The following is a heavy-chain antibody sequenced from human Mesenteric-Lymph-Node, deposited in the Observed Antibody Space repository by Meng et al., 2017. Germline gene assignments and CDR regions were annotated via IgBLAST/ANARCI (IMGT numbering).Heavy chain of an antibody. V-gene: IGHV6-1*01. CDR1: GDSVSSNSAA. CDR2: TYYRSKYYN. CDR3: ARDWGDVRGGFDF. J-gene: IGHJ4*02. D-gene: IGHD3-10*02. Sequence: QGQLQQSGPGLVKPSQTLSLTCAIPGDSVSSNSAAWNWIRQSPSRGLEWLGRTYYRSKYYNDYALSVKSRITINPDTSKNQFSLQLNSVTPEDTAIYYCARDWGDVRGGFDFWGQGTLVTVSS.